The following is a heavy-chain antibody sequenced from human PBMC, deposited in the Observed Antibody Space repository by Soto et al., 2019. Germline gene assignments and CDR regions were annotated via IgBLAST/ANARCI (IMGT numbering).Heavy chain of an antibody. CDR2: ISSSSSYI. V-gene: IGHV3-21*01. CDR3: VTIGCDDWSGFYIEWCYYYYYMDV. D-gene: IGHD3-3*01. J-gene: IGHJ6*03. CDR1: GFTFSSYS. Sequence: EVQLVESGGGLVKPGGSLRLSCAASGFTFSSYSMNWVRQAPGKGLEWVSSISSSSSYIYYADSVKGRFTISRNNAKNSPDLHMNSLRGEETAVYYCVTIGCDDWSGFYIEWCYYYYYMDVWGKGTTVTVSS.